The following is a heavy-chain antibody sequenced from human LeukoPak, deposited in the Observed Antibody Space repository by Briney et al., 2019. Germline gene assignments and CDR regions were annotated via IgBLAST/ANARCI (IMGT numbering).Heavy chain of an antibody. Sequence: PGGSLRLSCAASGFTFSDYYMSWIRQAPGKGLEWVSYISSSGSSIYYADSVKGRFTISRDNAKNPLYLQMNSLSAEDTAVYYCARVSYYGSGSYLYYFDYWGQGTLVTVSS. J-gene: IGHJ4*02. CDR1: GFTFSDYY. CDR2: ISSSGSSI. CDR3: ARVSYYGSGSYLYYFDY. V-gene: IGHV3-11*01. D-gene: IGHD3-10*01.